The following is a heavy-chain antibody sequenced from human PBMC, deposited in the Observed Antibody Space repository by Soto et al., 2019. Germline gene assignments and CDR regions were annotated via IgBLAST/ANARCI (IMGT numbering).Heavy chain of an antibody. J-gene: IGHJ6*02. V-gene: IGHV6-1*01. CDR2: TYSTSKRYN. CDR1: GDSVFSNSSA. Sequence: SQTLAPTCAISGDSVFSNSSAWNWIRHSPSRGLELLGRTYSTSKRYNDYAVSVRSRITINPDTSKNQFSMQLNSVTPEDTAVYYCAGTRYSRNIVATIFFYGMDVWGQGTTVNVSS. D-gene: IGHD5-12*01. CDR3: AGTRYSRNIVATIFFYGMDV.